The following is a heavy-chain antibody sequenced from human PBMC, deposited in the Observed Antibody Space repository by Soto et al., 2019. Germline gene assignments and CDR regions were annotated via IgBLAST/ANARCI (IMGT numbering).Heavy chain of an antibody. J-gene: IGHJ3*02. CDR1: GFTFSTDA. D-gene: IGHD4-17*01. V-gene: IGHV3-23*01. CDR3: AHPRGYGVFDAYDI. Sequence: AGGSLRLSCAASGFTFSTDAMSWFRQPPGKGLECVSALCDGGGSTYYADSVKGRFTIYRDNSLNALYLQMNSVRIEDTGVYCCAHPRGYGVFDAYDIWGQGTMVTVSS. CDR2: LCDGGGST.